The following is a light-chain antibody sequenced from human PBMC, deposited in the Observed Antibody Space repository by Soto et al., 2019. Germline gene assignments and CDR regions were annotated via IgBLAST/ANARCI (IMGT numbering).Light chain of an antibody. J-gene: IGKJ4*01. CDR1: QDISKY. Sequence: DIQMTQSPSSLSASVGDRVIITCQASQDISKYLNWYQQKPGKAPKLLIYDASKLETGVPSRFSGSASGTDFTFTISSLQPEDIATYYCQQYDNLPLTFGGWTKVEIK. CDR2: DAS. CDR3: QQYDNLPLT. V-gene: IGKV1-33*01.